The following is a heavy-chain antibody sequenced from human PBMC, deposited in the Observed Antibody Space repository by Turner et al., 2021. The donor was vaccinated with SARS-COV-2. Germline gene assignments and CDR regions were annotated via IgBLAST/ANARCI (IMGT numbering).Heavy chain of an antibody. V-gene: IGHV3-23*01. CDR2: ISGSGGST. CDR3: AGSGGWLLDL. D-gene: IGHD6-19*01. CDR1: EFTFSSYA. J-gene: IGHJ4*02. Sequence: EVQLLESGGGLVQPGGSLRLSCAASEFTFSSYAMSWVRQAPGKGLEWVSTISGSGGSTYYADSVKGRFTISRDNAKNSLYLQMNSLRVEDTAVYYCAGSGGWLLDLWGQGTLVTVSS.